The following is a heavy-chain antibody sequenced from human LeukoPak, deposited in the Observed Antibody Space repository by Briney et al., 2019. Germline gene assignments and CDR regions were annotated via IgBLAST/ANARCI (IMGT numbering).Heavy chain of an antibody. V-gene: IGHV5-51*01. CDR3: ARRIAVAGTVNAFDS. J-gene: IGHJ3*02. CDR1: GYSFTSYW. Sequence: GESLKISCKGSGYSFTSYWIGWVRQVPGKGLEWMGIIYPGDSDTRYSPAFQGQVTISADKSISTAYLQWSSLKASDTAMYYCARRIAVAGTVNAFDSWGQGTMVTVSS. D-gene: IGHD6-19*01. CDR2: IYPGDSDT.